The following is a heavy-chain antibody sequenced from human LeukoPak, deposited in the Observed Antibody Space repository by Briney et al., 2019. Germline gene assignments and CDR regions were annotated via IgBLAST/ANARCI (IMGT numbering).Heavy chain of an antibody. D-gene: IGHD6-19*01. CDR3: ARGGWLDDY. V-gene: IGHV5-10-1*01. CDR2: INPSNSYS. J-gene: IGHJ4*02. Sequence: RESLKISCYGSGYIFTNYWISWVRQMPGKGLEWMGRINPSNSYSQYNPSFQGHVTFSVDKSIATVYLQWTTLRASDTAIYYCARGGWLDDYWGQGTLVTVSS. CDR1: GYIFTNYW.